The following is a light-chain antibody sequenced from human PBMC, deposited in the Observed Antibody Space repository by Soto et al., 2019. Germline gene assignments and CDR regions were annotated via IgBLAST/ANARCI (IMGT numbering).Light chain of an antibody. V-gene: IGKV1-39*01. CDR1: QSISSY. CDR2: AAS. CDR3: QQSYSTPLYT. Sequence: DIQITQSPSSLSASVGDRVTITFRASQSISSYLNWYQQKPGKAPKLLIYAASSLQSGVPSRFSGSGPGTDFTLTISSLQPEDFATYYCQQSYSTPLYTFGQGTRLEIK. J-gene: IGKJ5*01.